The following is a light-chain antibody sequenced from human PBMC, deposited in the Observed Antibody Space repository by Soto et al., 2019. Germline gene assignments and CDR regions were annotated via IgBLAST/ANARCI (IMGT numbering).Light chain of an antibody. CDR2: LNSDGSH. CDR3: QTWGTGIVV. CDR1: SGHSSYV. Sequence: QSVLTQSPSASASLGASVKLTCTLSSGHSSYVIAWHQQQPEEGPRYLMKLNSDGSHTKGDGIPDRFSGSSSGAERYLTISSHQSEDDADYYCQTWGTGIVVFGGGTKLTVL. V-gene: IGLV4-69*01. J-gene: IGLJ2*01.